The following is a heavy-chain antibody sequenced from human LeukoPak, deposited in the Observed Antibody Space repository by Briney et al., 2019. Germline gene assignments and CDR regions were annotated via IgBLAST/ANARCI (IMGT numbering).Heavy chain of an antibody. V-gene: IGHV1-8*03. CDR2: MNPNTGNT. J-gene: IGHJ5*02. CDR3: ARGNRRVTAYWFDL. D-gene: IGHD2-21*02. CDR1: GYTFTKYE. Sequence: ASVKVSCKASGYTFTKYEINWVRQATGQGPEWMGWMNPNTGNTGYAQKFQGRVTISRNTSISTAYMELSSLRSDDTAVYYCARGNRRVTAYWFDLWGQGTLVTVSS.